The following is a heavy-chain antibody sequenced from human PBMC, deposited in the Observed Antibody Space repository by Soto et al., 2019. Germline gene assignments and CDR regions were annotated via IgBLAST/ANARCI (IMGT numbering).Heavy chain of an antibody. CDR3: ATKVRSTFGGVIGDAFDI. CDR1: GYTLTELS. CDR2: FDPEDGET. V-gene: IGHV1-24*01. Sequence: QVQLVQSGAEVKKPGASVKVSCKVSGYTLTELSMHWVRQAPGKGLEWMGGFDPEDGETIYAQKFQGSVTMTEDTSTDTAYMELSSLRSEDTAVYYCATKVRSTFGGVIGDAFDIWGQGTMVTVSS. D-gene: IGHD3-16*02. J-gene: IGHJ3*02.